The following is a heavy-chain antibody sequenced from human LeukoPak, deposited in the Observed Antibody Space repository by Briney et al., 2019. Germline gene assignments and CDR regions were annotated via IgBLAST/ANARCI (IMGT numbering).Heavy chain of an antibody. V-gene: IGHV3-11*04. CDR3: ARDGKAVAVAFDI. CDR1: GFTFSDHY. J-gene: IGHJ3*02. CDR2: IGTSGRTI. D-gene: IGHD6-19*01. Sequence: GGSLRLSCAASGFTFSDHYMSWIRQAPGKGLEWLSYIGTSGRTIYYADSVKGRFTISRDNAKNSLYLQMNSLRDEDTAVYYCARDGKAVAVAFDIWGQGTMVTVSS.